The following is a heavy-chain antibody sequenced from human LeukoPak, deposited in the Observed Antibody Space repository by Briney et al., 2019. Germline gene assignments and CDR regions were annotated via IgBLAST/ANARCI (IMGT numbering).Heavy chain of an antibody. CDR1: GGSFSGYF. Sequence: PSETLSLTCAVNGGSFSGYFWSWIRQPPGKGLEWIGEINHSGSTYYNASLKSRITISVDTSKRQFSLRMNSVTAADTAVYYCARGRKADYDYWGQGTLVTVSS. CDR3: ARGRKADYDY. D-gene: IGHD3-16*01. V-gene: IGHV4-34*01. CDR2: INHSGST. J-gene: IGHJ4*02.